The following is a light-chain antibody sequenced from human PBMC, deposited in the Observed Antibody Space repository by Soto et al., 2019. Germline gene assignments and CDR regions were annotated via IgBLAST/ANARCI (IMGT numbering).Light chain of an antibody. CDR3: QQYNSYSRT. J-gene: IGKJ1*01. V-gene: IGKV1-5*01. CDR1: QSISSW. CDR2: DAS. Sequence: DIQMTQSPWTLSASVGDRVATTCSASQSISSWLAWYQQKPGKAPKLLIYDASSLESGVPSRFSGSGSGTEFTLTISSLQPDDFATYYCQQYNSYSRTFGQGTKVDIK.